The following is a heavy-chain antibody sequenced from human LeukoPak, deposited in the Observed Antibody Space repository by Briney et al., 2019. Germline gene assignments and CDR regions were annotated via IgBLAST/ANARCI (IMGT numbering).Heavy chain of an antibody. V-gene: IGHV4-30-4*01. CDR1: GGSISSGDYY. J-gene: IGHJ6*04. D-gene: IGHD3-10*01. Sequence: SETLSLTCTVSGGSISSGDYYWSWIRQPPGKGLEWLGYIYYSGSTCYNPSLKSRVTISVDTSKNQFSLKLSSVTAADTAVYYCARDLVDNYGSGSYYNPPAYYYYGMDVWGKGTTVTVSS. CDR3: ARDLVDNYGSGSYYNPPAYYYYGMDV. CDR2: IYYSGST.